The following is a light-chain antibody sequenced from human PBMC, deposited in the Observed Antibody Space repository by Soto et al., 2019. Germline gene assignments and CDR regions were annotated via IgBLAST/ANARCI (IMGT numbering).Light chain of an antibody. CDR1: STDVGGYNY. V-gene: IGLV2-14*01. J-gene: IGLJ1*01. Sequence: QSARAEPSWVSGSPGQSITISCTGTSTDVGGYNYVSWYQHHPGKGPKLIIYEVSNRPSGGSDRFSGSKSGNKASLIISNLEAEDESDYYCGSYTSTDTPFVFGTGTKVTVL. CDR2: EVS. CDR3: GSYTSTDTPFV.